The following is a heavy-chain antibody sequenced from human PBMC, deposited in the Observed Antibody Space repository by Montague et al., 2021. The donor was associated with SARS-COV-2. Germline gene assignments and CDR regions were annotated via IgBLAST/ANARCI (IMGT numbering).Heavy chain of an antibody. CDR3: ATLPSSITIFGLVQGYYFDD. CDR1: GASISTRSYS. D-gene: IGHD3/OR15-3a*01. CDR2: KYYSRST. V-gene: IGHV4-39*01. Sequence: SETLSLTCTVSGASISTRSYSWGWIRQPPGKELNCIVFKYYSRSTYYNPTLQSRFTISVDTSKNQLSLKLITVTAAAAAVYYCATLPSSITIFGLVQGYYFDDWGQGTLVTVSS. J-gene: IGHJ4*02.